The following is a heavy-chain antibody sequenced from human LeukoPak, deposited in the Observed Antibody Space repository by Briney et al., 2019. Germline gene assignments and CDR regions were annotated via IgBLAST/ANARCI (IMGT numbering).Heavy chain of an antibody. J-gene: IGHJ4*02. V-gene: IGHV1-2*02. CDR2: INPNSGGT. CDR1: GYTFTGYY. CDR3: ARESYRESPGY. Sequence: ASVKVSCKASGYTFTGYYMHWVRQAPGQGLEWMGWINPNSGGTNYAQKFQGRATMTRGTSISTAYMELSRLRSDDTAVYYCARESYRESPGYWGQGTLVTVSS. D-gene: IGHD3-16*02.